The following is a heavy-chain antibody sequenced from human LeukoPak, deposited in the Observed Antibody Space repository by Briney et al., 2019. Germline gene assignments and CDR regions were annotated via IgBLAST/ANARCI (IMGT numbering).Heavy chain of an antibody. J-gene: IGHJ5*02. CDR2: ISGSSGYI. D-gene: IGHD1-26*01. CDR3: ARNPDILGVPPSGFDP. Sequence: PGGSLRLSCAASGFTFSSYSMNWVRQAPGKGLEWVSFISGSSGYIYYADSVKGRFTISRDNPNNSLYLQMNSLRAEDTAVYYCARNPDILGVPPSGFDPWGQGTLVTVSS. CDR1: GFTFSSYS. V-gene: IGHV3-21*01.